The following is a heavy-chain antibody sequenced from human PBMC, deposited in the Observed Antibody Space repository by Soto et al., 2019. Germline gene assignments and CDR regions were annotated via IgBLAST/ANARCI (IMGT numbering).Heavy chain of an antibody. CDR2: IYYSGST. D-gene: IGHD5-18*01. Sequence: SETLSLTCTVSGGSISSGGYYWSWIRQHPGKGLEWIGYIYYSGSTYYNPSLKSRVTISVDTSKNQFSLKLSSVTAADTAVYYCASSIDTPIALDYWGQGTLVTVSS. V-gene: IGHV4-31*03. CDR1: GGSISSGGYY. J-gene: IGHJ4*02. CDR3: ASSIDTPIALDY.